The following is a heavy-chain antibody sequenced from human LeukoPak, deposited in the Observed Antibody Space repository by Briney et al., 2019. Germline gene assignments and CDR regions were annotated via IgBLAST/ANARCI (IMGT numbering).Heavy chain of an antibody. V-gene: IGHV3-66*01. CDR1: GFTVSSTY. J-gene: IGHJ4*02. Sequence: GGSLRLSCAASGFTVSSTYMSWVRQAPGKGLEWVSVFYSGDTTYYANSVKGRFTISRDSSKNMLYLQMNSLRAEDTAVYYCARGLLTGYYEFWGQGTLVTVSS. CDR3: ARGLLTGYYEF. CDR2: FYSGDTT. D-gene: IGHD3-9*01.